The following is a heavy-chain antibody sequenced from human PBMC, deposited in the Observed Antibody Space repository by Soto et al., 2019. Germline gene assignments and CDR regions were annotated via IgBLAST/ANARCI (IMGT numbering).Heavy chain of an antibody. Sequence: EVQLVESGGGLVQPGGSLRLSCAASGFTFSSYWMHWVRQAPGKGLVWVSSISTDASSTSYADPVKGRFTISRDNAKNTLYLQMNSVRAEDTAVYYCAILPNKSAQNWGQGPRVIVSP. V-gene: IGHV3-74*01. CDR3: AILPNKSAQN. D-gene: IGHD2-15*01. CDR1: GFTFSSYW. J-gene: IGHJ1*01. CDR2: ISTDASST.